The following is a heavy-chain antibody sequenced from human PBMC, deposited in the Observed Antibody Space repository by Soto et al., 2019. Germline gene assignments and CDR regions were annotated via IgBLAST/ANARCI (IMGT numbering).Heavy chain of an antibody. CDR3: ARSALKGSSRPDY. J-gene: IGHJ4*02. CDR1: GFTFNDYY. V-gene: IGHV3-11*06. CDR2: ISNTNSYT. Sequence: GGSLRLSCAASGFTFNDYYMNWIRQAPGEGLEWVSYISNTNSYTNYADSVKGRFTISRDNAKSSLYLQMNGLRAEDTAVYYCARSALKGSSRPDYWGQGTLVTVSS. D-gene: IGHD6-13*01.